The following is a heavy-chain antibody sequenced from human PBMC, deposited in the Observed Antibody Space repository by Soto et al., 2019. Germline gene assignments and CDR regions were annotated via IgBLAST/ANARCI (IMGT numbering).Heavy chain of an antibody. V-gene: IGHV1-8*01. CDR1: GYTFTSYD. D-gene: IGHD2-8*01. CDR3: ARGRGACTNGVCYHYYYYYMDV. CDR2: MNPNSGNT. Sequence: GASVNVSCKASGYTFTSYDINWVRQATGQGLEWMGWMNPNSGNTGYAQKFQGRVTMTRNTSISTAYMELSSLRSEDTAVYYCARGRGACTNGVCYHYYYYYMDVWGKGTTVTVSS. J-gene: IGHJ6*03.